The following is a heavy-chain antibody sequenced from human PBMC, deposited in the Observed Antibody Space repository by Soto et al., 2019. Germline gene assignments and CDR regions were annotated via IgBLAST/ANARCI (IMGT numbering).Heavy chain of an antibody. CDR2: ISAYNGNT. CDR3: ARDSYYDFWSGYYRRSWEFGYYYYGMDV. Sequence: ASVKVSCKASGYTFTSYGISWVRQAPGQGLEWMGWISAYNGNTNYAQKLQGRVTMTTDTSTSTAYMELRSLRSDEKAVYYCARDSYYDFWSGYYRRSWEFGYYYYGMDVWGQGTTVTVS. V-gene: IGHV1-18*01. CDR1: GYTFTSYG. D-gene: IGHD3-3*01. J-gene: IGHJ6*02.